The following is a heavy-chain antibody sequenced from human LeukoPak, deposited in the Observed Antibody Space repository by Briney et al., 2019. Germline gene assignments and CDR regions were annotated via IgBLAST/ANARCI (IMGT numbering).Heavy chain of an antibody. CDR2: INHRGST. V-gene: IGHV4-34*01. CDR1: GGSFNGYY. Sequence: SETLSLTCAVYGGSFNGYYWSWIRQPPGKGLEWIGEINHRGSTKYNPSLKSRVTISVDTSKCQFSLKLSAVTAADTAVYCCASGGEYGYIYWGQGTLVTVSS. CDR3: ASGGEYGYIY. D-gene: IGHD3-10*01. J-gene: IGHJ4*02.